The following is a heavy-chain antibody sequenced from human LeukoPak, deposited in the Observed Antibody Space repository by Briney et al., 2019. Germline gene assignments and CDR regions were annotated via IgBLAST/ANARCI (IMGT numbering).Heavy chain of an antibody. CDR2: ISSSSSYI. CDR1: GFTFGDYG. Sequence: PGGSLRLSCTTSGFTFGDYGVSWFRQAPGKGLEWVSSISSSSSYIYYADSVKGRFTISRDNAKNSLYLQMNSLRAEDTAVYYCARDQSGIAVAGYNPYYFDYWGQGTLVTVSS. V-gene: IGHV3-21*01. J-gene: IGHJ4*02. CDR3: ARDQSGIAVAGYNPYYFDY. D-gene: IGHD6-19*01.